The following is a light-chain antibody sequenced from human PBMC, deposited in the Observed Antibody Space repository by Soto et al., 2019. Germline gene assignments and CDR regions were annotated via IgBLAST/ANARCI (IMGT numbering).Light chain of an antibody. Sequence: DIVMTQSPDSLAVSLGERATINCESSQSVLYSSNNKHHLAWYQQKPGQPPKLLIYWASTRESGVPDRFSGSGSGTGFTLTISSLQAEDLAVYYCHQYYSLPFTFGPGTKVEIK. V-gene: IGKV4-1*01. J-gene: IGKJ3*01. CDR1: QSVLYSSNNKHH. CDR3: HQYYSLPFT. CDR2: WAS.